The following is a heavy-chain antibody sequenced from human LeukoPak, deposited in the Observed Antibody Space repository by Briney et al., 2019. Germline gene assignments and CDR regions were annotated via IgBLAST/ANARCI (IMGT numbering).Heavy chain of an antibody. CDR2: IYYSGST. V-gene: IGHV4-39*01. CDR3: ARHNYGMDV. J-gene: IGHJ6*02. Sequence: SETLSLTCTVSGGSISSSSYYWGWIRQPPGKGLGWIGSIYYSGSTYYNPSLKSRVTISVDTSKNQFSLKLSSVTAADTAVYYCARHNYGMDVWGQGTTVTVSS. CDR1: GGSISSSSYY.